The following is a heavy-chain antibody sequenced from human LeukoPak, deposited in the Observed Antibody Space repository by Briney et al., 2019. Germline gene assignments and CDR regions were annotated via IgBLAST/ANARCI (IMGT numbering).Heavy chain of an antibody. CDR1: GFTFSSYW. CDR2: IRSKANSYAT. J-gene: IGHJ6*03. D-gene: IGHD1-26*01. CDR3: TRLEELPHYYYYCYMDV. Sequence: PGGSLRLSCAASGFTFSSYWMSWVRQASGKGLEWVGRIRSKANSYATAYAASVKGRFTISRDDSKNAAYLQMNSLKTEDTAVYYCTRLEELPHYYYYCYMDVWGKGTTVTVSS. V-gene: IGHV3-73*01.